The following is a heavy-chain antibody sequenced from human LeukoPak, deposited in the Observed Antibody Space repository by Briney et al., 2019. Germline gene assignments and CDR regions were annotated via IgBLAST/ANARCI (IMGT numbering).Heavy chain of an antibody. J-gene: IGHJ3*01. CDR2: ISGSGGDT. D-gene: IGHD6-6*01. CDR3: AKDATYGGSPGDAIDV. Sequence: GGSLRLSCAASGFGFSSYGMSWVRQAPGKGLEWASGISGSGGDTNYADSVKGRFTISRDNFKNTLYLQMNSLRAEDTAVYYCAKDATYGGSPGDAIDVWGQGTMVTVSS. CDR1: GFGFSSYG. V-gene: IGHV3-23*01.